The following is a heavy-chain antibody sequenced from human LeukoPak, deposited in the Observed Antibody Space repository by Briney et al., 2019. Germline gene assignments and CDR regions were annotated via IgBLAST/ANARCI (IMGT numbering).Heavy chain of an antibody. V-gene: IGHV3-48*01. CDR1: GFTFSSYS. CDR2: ISSSSTI. Sequence: PGGSLRLSCAASGFTFSSYSMNWVRQAPGKGLEWVSYISSSSTIYYADSVKGRFTISRDNAKNSLYLQMNSLRAEDTAVYYCARDRVDTAMVYYFDYWGQGTLVTVSS. CDR3: ARDRVDTAMVYYFDY. J-gene: IGHJ4*02. D-gene: IGHD5-18*01.